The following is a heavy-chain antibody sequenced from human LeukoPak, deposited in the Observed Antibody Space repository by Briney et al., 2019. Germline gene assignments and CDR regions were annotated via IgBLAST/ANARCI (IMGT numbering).Heavy chain of an antibody. Sequence: GGSLRLSCAASGFTFSDYYMSWIRQAPGKGLEWVGRIKSKTDGGTTDYAAPVKGRFTISRDDSKNTLYLQMNSLKTEDTAVYYCTTGGEDGYKGSYYFDYWGQGTLVTVSS. CDR3: TTGGEDGYKGSYYFDY. J-gene: IGHJ4*02. V-gene: IGHV3-15*01. CDR1: GFTFSDYY. D-gene: IGHD5-24*01. CDR2: IKSKTDGGTT.